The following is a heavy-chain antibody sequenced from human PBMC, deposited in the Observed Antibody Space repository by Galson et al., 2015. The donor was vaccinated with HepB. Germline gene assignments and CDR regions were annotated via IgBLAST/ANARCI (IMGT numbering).Heavy chain of an antibody. J-gene: IGHJ4*02. V-gene: IGHV1-69*13. CDR2: IIPIFGTA. Sequence: SVKVSCKASGVTFSSYAISWVRQAPGQGLEWMGGIIPIFGTANYAQKLQGRVTITADESKSTPYMELSSLRSEDTAVYYCARVRTQNYYDSSGYYGYWGQGTLVTVSS. CDR1: GVTFSSYA. CDR3: ARVRTQNYYDSSGYYGY. D-gene: IGHD3-22*01.